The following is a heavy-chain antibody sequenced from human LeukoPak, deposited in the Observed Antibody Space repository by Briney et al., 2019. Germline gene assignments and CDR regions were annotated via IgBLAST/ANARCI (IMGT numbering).Heavy chain of an antibody. V-gene: IGHV4-61*02. J-gene: IGHJ3*02. Sequence: PSESLSLACTVAGDSIISGSYDWGWLRQPAGKGLDWIERIYTSGSTNYNPSLKSRVTISVDTSKHQFSLQRSSVTAAGTAVYYCARDLYYYDSSGYYLWCFHMGGQGTMVTVSS. D-gene: IGHD3-22*01. CDR1: GDSIISGSYD. CDR2: IYTSGST. CDR3: ARDLYYYDSSGYYLWCFHM.